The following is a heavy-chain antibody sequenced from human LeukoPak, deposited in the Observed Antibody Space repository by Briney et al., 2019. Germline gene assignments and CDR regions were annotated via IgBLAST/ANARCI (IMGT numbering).Heavy chain of an antibody. J-gene: IGHJ3*02. V-gene: IGHV3-21*01. CDR1: GFTFSTYS. CDR3: ARELGGDYGEAFDI. Sequence: GGSLRLSCAASGFTFSTYSMNWVRQAPGKGLEWVSSIGGSSTSIYYADSVKGRFTISRDNAKSSLYLQRDRLRAEDAAVYYCARELGGDYGEAFDIWGQGTMVTVSS. CDR2: IGGSSTSI. D-gene: IGHD4-17*01.